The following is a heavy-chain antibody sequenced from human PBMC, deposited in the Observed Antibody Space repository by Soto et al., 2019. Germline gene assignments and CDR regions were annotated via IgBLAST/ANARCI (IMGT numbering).Heavy chain of an antibody. CDR1: GGSISSGGYY. Sequence: QVQLQESGPGLVKPSQTLSLTCTVSGGSISSGGYYWSWIRQHPGKGLEWIGYIYYSGSTYYNPSLKSRVTIPVDTSKNHFSLKLSSVTAADTAVYYCAGGRSTMVRVKKSDAFDIWGQGTMVTVSS. CDR3: AGGRSTMVRVKKSDAFDI. V-gene: IGHV4-31*03. J-gene: IGHJ3*02. D-gene: IGHD3-10*01. CDR2: IYYSGST.